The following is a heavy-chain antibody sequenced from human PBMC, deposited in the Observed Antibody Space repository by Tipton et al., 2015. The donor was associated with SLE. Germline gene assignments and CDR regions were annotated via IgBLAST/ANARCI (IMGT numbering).Heavy chain of an antibody. J-gene: IGHJ2*01. Sequence: TLSLTCTVSGGSISSHYWSWIRQPPGKGLEWIGYIYYSGSTNYNPSLKSRVTMSVDTSKNQFSLKLSSVTAADTAVYYCARMWRAARGYFDLWGRGTLVTVSS. CDR2: IYYSGST. V-gene: IGHV4-59*11. CDR3: ARMWRAARGYFDL. D-gene: IGHD6-6*01. CDR1: GGSISSHY.